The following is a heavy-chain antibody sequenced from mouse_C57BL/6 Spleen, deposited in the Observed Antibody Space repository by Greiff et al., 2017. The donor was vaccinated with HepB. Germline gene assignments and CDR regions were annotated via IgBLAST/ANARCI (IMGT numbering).Heavy chain of an antibody. J-gene: IGHJ2*01. V-gene: IGHV1-76*01. CDR3: ARRAYSDY. D-gene: IGHD3-3*01. CDR1: GYTFTDYY. CDR2: IYPGSGNT. Sequence: VQRVESGAELVRPGASVKLSCKASGYTFTDYYINWVKQRPGQGLEWIARIYPGSGNTYYNEKFKGKATLTAEKSSSTAYMQLSSLTSEDSAVYFCARRAYSDYWGQGTTLTVSS.